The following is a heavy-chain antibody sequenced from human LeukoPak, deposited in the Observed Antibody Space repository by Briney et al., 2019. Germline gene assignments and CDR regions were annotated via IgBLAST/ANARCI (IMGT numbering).Heavy chain of an antibody. CDR2: ISGSGGST. CDR1: GFTFSSYW. Sequence: PGGSLRLSCAASGFTFSSYWMHWVRQAPGKGLEWVSTISGSGGSTNYADSVKGRFTISRDNSKNTLYLQMNSLRAEDTAVYYCAKDLGYCTNGVCYNHFDYWGQGTLVTVSS. CDR3: AKDLGYCTNGVCYNHFDY. J-gene: IGHJ4*02. V-gene: IGHV3-23*01. D-gene: IGHD2-8*01.